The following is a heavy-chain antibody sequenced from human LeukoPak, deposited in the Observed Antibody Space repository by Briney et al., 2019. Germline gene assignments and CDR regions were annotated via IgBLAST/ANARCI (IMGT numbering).Heavy chain of an antibody. V-gene: IGHV1-69*02. CDR1: GGTFSSYT. CDR3: ARSRFLEWLLPNDAFDI. CDR2: IIPILGIA. D-gene: IGHD3-3*01. Sequence: SVKVSCKASGGTFSSYTISWVRQAPGQGLEWMGRIIPILGIANYAQKFQGRVTITADKSTSTAYMELGSLRSEDTAVYYCARSRFLEWLLPNDAFDIWGQGTMVTVSS. J-gene: IGHJ3*02.